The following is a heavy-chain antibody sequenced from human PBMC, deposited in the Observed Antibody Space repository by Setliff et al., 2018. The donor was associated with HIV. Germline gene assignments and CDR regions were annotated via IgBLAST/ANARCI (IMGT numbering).Heavy chain of an antibody. D-gene: IGHD3-22*01. CDR1: GDSMSSGDYS. Sequence: SETLSLTCAVSGDSMSSGDYSWNWIRQPPGKGLEWIGYIYPSGSTYYNPSLKSRVTISIDTSKNQFSLNLTSVTAADTAVYYCASRVYYYDSNNFLREEGFDPWGQGTLVTVSS. CDR3: ASRVYYYDSNNFLREEGFDP. CDR2: IYPSGST. J-gene: IGHJ5*02. V-gene: IGHV4-30-2*01.